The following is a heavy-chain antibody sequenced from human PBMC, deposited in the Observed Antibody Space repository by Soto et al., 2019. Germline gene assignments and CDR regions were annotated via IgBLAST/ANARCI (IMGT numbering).Heavy chain of an antibody. CDR1: GYSISSGYY. D-gene: IGHD2-2*01. CDR2: IYHSGTT. CDR3: ARSLLTSCWYAGS. V-gene: IGHV4-38-2*01. Sequence: SETLSLTCVVSGYSISSGYYWGWIRQPPGKGLEWIGSIYHSGTTYYNPSLKSRVTISLDTSRNQFSLKLTSVTAADTAVYYCARSLLTSCWYAGSWGQGTLVTVSS. J-gene: IGHJ5*02.